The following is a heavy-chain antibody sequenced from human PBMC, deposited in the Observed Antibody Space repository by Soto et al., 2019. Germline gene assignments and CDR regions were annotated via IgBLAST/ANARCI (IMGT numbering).Heavy chain of an antibody. CDR3: ATEVWGSGWYLGDY. V-gene: IGHV3-30*03. Sequence: QVQLVESGGGVVQPGRSLRLSCAASGFTFSSYGMQRVRQAPGKGLECVAVISYDGSNKYYAYSVKGRFTISRDNSKDTLYLQMISLRAEDTAVYYSATEVWGSGWYLGDYCGQATLGTVSS. CDR2: ISYDGSNK. CDR1: GFTFSSYG. D-gene: IGHD6-19*01. J-gene: IGHJ4*02.